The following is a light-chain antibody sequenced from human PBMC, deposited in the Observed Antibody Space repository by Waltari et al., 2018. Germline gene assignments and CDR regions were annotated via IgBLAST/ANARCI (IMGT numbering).Light chain of an antibody. CDR2: EDS. Sequence: SYALTQQSSVSVSPGQTATLPCSGAILAHKSARWYQQNPGQPPLLLIYEDSERPSKIPGRFSGSSSGTTVTLTITGAHVDDEADYYCFSAADNNWVFGGGTKLTVL. V-gene: IGLV3-27*01. CDR1: ILAHKS. J-gene: IGLJ3*02. CDR3: FSAADNNWV.